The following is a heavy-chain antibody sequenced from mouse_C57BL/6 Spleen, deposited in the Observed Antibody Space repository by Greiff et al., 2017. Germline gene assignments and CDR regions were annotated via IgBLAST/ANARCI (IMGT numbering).Heavy chain of an antibody. CDR2: ISNLAYSI. Sequence: EVKLVESGGGLVQPGGSLKLSCAASGFTFSDYGMAWVRQAPRKGPEWVAFISNLAYSIYYADTVTGRFTISREKAKNTLYLEMSSLRSEDTAMYYCARRTGDWDWYFDVWGTGTTVTVSS. CDR1: GFTFSDYG. CDR3: ARRTGDWDWYFDV. J-gene: IGHJ1*03. V-gene: IGHV5-15*04. D-gene: IGHD4-1*01.